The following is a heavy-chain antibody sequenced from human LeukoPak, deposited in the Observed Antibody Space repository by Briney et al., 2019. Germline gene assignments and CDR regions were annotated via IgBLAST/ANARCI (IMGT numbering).Heavy chain of an antibody. CDR2: IIPIFGTA. V-gene: IGHV1-69*05. D-gene: IGHD5-24*01. CDR1: GGTFSSYA. CDR3: ARAPTSRDGYNAEFDY. Sequence: ASVKVSCKASGGTFSSYAISWVRQAPGQGLEWMGGIIPIFGTANYAQKFQGRVTITTDESTSTAYMELSSLRSEDTAVYYCARAPTSRDGYNAEFDYWGQGTPVTVSS. J-gene: IGHJ4*02.